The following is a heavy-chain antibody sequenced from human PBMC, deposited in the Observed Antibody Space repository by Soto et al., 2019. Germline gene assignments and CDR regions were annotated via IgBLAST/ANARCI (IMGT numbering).Heavy chain of an antibody. V-gene: IGHV1-3*05. CDR1: GYTFTSYA. CDR3: ARDTSYYGMDV. J-gene: IGHJ6*02. D-gene: IGHD3-3*01. CDR2: INAGNGNT. Sequence: QVQLVQSGAEEKKPGASVKVSCKASGYTFTSYAMHWVRQAPGQRLEWMGWINAGNGNTKYSQKFQVRVTITRDTSASTAYMERRSMRPEDTAVYYCARDTSYYGMDVWGQGTTVTVSS.